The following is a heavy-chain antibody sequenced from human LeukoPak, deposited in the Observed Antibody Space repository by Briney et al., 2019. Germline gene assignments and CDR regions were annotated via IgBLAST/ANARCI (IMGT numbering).Heavy chain of an antibody. D-gene: IGHD3-22*01. CDR2: IYYSGST. V-gene: IGHV4-30-4*08. Sequence: SETLSLTCTVSGGSISSGDYYWSWIRQPPGKGLEWIGYIYYSGSTYYNPSLKSRVTISVDTSKNQFSLRLSSVAAADTAVYYCASSRRYYYDSSGYYAFDIWGQGTMVTVSS. CDR1: GGSISSGDYY. J-gene: IGHJ3*02. CDR3: ASSRRYYYDSSGYYAFDI.